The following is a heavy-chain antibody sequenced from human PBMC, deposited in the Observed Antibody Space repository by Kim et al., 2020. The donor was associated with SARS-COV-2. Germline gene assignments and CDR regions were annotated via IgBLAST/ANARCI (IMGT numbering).Heavy chain of an antibody. CDR3: ARRINCYDGFDI. Sequence: TNYAQKFRGRVTMTKDISTSTAYMELRSLRSDHTAMYYCARRINCYDGFDIWGQGTIVTVSS. J-gene: IGHJ3*02. V-gene: IGHV1-18*01. D-gene: IGHD2-21*02. CDR2: T.